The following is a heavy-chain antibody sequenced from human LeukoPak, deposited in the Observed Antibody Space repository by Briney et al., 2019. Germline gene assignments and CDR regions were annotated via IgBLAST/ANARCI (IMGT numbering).Heavy chain of an antibody. D-gene: IGHD1-14*01. CDR3: AKDRQPLTGSDY. V-gene: IGHV3-23*01. J-gene: IGHJ4*02. Sequence: GGSLRLSCAASGFAFSSYAMSWVRQAPGKGLEWVSAISGNGGSTYYADSVKGRFTISRDSSKNTLYLQMNSLRAEDTAVYYCAKDRQPLTGSDYWGQGTLVTVSS. CDR2: ISGNGGST. CDR1: GFAFSSYA.